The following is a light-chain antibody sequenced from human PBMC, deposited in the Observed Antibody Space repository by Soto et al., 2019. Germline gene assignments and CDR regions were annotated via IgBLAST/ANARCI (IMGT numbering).Light chain of an antibody. V-gene: IGKV3-20*01. CDR3: QHYGRSPPSWT. CDR1: QTVSSNY. CDR2: DAS. J-gene: IGKJ1*01. Sequence: EIVLTQSPGTLSLSAGERATLSCRASQTVSSNYLVWYQQKPGQPPRLLISDASSRATGIPDRFIGSGSGTDFTLTISSLEPEDFAVYYCQHYGRSPPSWTFGQGTKVEIK.